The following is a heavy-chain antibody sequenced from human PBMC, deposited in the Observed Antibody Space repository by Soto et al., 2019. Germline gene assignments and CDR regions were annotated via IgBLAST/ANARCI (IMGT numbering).Heavy chain of an antibody. Sequence: QVQLQESGPGLVSPFGTLSLTCAVSGGSINTDSWWTWVRQPPGKGLEWIGEIHRSRGTNCNSSLKSRVTISIDRSTNHFSLRLYSVTAADTAVYYCASREEARPFWGQGTLVTVSS. CDR1: GGSINTDSW. CDR3: ASREEARPF. CDR2: IHRSRGT. J-gene: IGHJ4*02. D-gene: IGHD6-6*01. V-gene: IGHV4-4*02.